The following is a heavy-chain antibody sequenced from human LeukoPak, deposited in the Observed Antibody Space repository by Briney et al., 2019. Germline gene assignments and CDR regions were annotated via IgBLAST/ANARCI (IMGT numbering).Heavy chain of an antibody. V-gene: IGHV3-9*01. CDR1: GFNFDEYA. Sequence: PLRLSCVGSGFNFDEYAMHWVRQPPGKGLEWVSCISSNSDDIGYADSVKGRFTISRDSAKKSMYLHMNSLRVEDTALYYCAKDRYCTTSSCPIDYWGQGTLVTVSS. CDR2: ISSNSDDI. CDR3: AKDRYCTTSSCPIDY. J-gene: IGHJ4*02. D-gene: IGHD2-8*01.